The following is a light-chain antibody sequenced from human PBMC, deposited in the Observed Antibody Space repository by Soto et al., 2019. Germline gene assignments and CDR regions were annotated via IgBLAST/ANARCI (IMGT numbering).Light chain of an antibody. Sequence: QSVLTQPGSVSGSPGQSITISSTGTSSDVGGYNYVSWYQQHPGKAPKLMIYDVSNRPSGVSNRFSGSKSGNTASLTISGLQAEDEADYYCSSYTSSSTYVFGTGTKVTVL. CDR3: SSYTSSSTYV. CDR1: SSDVGGYNY. J-gene: IGLJ1*01. CDR2: DVS. V-gene: IGLV2-14*01.